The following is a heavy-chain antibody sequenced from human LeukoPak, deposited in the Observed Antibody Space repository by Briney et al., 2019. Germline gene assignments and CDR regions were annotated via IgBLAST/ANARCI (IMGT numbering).Heavy chain of an antibody. J-gene: IGHJ4*02. V-gene: IGHV3-74*01. D-gene: IGHD6-13*01. CDR2: INSDGSST. CDR1: GFTFSSYW. CDR3: AREVGISSWHDY. Sequence: GGSLRLSCAASGFTFSSYWMHWVRQAPGKGLVWVSRINSDGSSTSYVDSVKGRFTISRDNAKNTLYLQMNSLRAEDTAVYYRAREVGISSWHDYWGQGTLVAVSS.